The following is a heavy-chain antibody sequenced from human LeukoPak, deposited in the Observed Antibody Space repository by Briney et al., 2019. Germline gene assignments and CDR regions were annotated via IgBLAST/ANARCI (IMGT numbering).Heavy chain of an antibody. D-gene: IGHD4-17*01. Sequence: GASVKVSCKASGYTFTSYGISWVRQAPGQGLEWMGWISAYNGNTNYAQKLQGRVTMTTDTSTSTAYMELRSLRSDDTAVYYCARKLSRRDYGALDFDYWGQGTLVTVSS. CDR3: ARKLSRRDYGALDFDY. CDR1: GYTFTSYG. J-gene: IGHJ4*02. V-gene: IGHV1-18*01. CDR2: ISAYNGNT.